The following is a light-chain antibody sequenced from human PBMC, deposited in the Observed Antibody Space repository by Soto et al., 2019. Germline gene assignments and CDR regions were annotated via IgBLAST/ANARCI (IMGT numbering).Light chain of an antibody. J-gene: IGKJ2*01. CDR3: QQYSSFPYT. Sequence: DIQMTQSPSSLSASVGDRVTITCRASTDTSNSVAWFQQRPGMAPKSLIYGASSLQSGVSSRFSGSGSGTQFTLTISSLQPEDFATYYCQQYSSFPYTFGQGTKLEIK. CDR1: TDTSNS. CDR2: GAS. V-gene: IGKV1-16*01.